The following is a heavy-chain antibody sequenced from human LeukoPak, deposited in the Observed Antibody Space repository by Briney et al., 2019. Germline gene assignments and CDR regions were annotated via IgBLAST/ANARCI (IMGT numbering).Heavy chain of an antibody. J-gene: IGHJ3*02. CDR2: IYYSGST. CDR3: ARGGLISLANTPLGAFDI. V-gene: IGHV4-59*12. CDR1: GGSISSYY. Sequence: PSETLSLTCTVSGGSISSYYWSWIRQPPGKGLEWIGYIYYSGSTNYNPSLKSRVTISVDTFKNQFSLQLNSVSPEDTAVYYCARGGLISLANTPLGAFDIWGQGTMVSVSS. D-gene: IGHD3/OR15-3a*01.